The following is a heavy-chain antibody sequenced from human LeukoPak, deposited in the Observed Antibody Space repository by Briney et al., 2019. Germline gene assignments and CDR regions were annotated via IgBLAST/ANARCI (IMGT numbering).Heavy chain of an antibody. CDR2: ISSRSSTI. V-gene: IGHV3-48*02. J-gene: IGHJ6*02. CDR1: GFTFSSYG. Sequence: GGSLRLSCAASGFTFSSYGMNWVRQAPGKGLEWVSYISSRSSTIYYADSVKGRFTISRDNAKNSLYLQMNSLGDEDTAVYYCARDSLGWDVWGQGTTVTVSS. D-gene: IGHD2-2*03. CDR3: ARDSLGWDV.